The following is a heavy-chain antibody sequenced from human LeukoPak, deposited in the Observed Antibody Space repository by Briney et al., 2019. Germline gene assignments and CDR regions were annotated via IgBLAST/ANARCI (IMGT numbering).Heavy chain of an antibody. CDR3: ARDRDGDYLNWFDP. CDR1: GFTFSSYS. V-gene: IGHV3-21*01. CDR2: ISSGSSYI. Sequence: GGSLRLSCAASGFTFSSYSMNWVRQAPGKGLEWVSSISSGSSYIYYADSVKGRFTISRDNAKNSLYLQMNSLRAEDTAVYYCARDRDGDYLNWFDPWGQGTLVTVSS. J-gene: IGHJ5*02. D-gene: IGHD4-17*01.